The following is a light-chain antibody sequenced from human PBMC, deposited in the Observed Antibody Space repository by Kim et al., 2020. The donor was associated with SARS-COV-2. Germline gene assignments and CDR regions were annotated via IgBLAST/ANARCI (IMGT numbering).Light chain of an antibody. CDR1: SSNIGAGYD. V-gene: IGLV1-40*01. CDR3: QSYDSSLSVV. J-gene: IGLJ2*01. Sequence: QPVLTQPPSVSGAPGQRVTISCTGSSSNIGAGYDVHWYQQLPGTAPKLLIYGNSNRPSGVPDRFSGSKSGTSASLAITGLQAEDEADYYCQSYDSSLSVVFGRDPADRP. CDR2: GNS.